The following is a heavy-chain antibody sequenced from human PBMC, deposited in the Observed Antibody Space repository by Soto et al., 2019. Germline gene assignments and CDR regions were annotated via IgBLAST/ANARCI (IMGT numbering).Heavy chain of an antibody. V-gene: IGHV4-31*03. J-gene: IGHJ4*02. CDR2: ISYSGST. CDR3: TRGDY. CDR1: GDSMTTVGYY. Sequence: QVQLQESGPGLVNPSQTLSLTCTVSGDSMTTVGYYWPWIRQHPGQGLEWIGFISYSGSTYDSSSLKGRVAISADTSKNQFSLKLNSVTAADTAVYYCTRGDYWGQGTLVTVSS.